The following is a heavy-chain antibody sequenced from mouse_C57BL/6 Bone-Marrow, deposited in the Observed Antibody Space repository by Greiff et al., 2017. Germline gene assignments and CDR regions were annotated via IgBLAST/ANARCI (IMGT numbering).Heavy chain of an antibody. CDR1: GYTFTSYW. CDR2: IDPSDSET. Sequence: VQLQQPGAELVRPGSSVKLSCKASGYTFTSYWMHWVKQRPIQGLEWIGNIDPSDSETHYNQKFKDKATLTVDKSSSTAYMQLSSLTSEDSAVYYGARDDYDAHYAMDYWGQGTSVTVSS. V-gene: IGHV1-52*01. CDR3: ARDDYDAHYAMDY. J-gene: IGHJ4*01. D-gene: IGHD2-4*01.